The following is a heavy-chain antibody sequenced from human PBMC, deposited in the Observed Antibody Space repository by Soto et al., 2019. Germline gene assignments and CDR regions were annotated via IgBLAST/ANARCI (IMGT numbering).Heavy chain of an antibody. V-gene: IGHV4-59*12. CDR2: IYYSGST. D-gene: IGHD1-26*01. Sequence: PSETLSLTCTVSGGSISSYYWSWIRQPPGKGLEWIGYIYYSGSTNYNPSLKSRVTISVDTSKNQFSLKLSSVTAADTAVYYCARRNSGSYFTPFDYWGQGTLVTVSS. J-gene: IGHJ4*02. CDR3: ARRNSGSYFTPFDY. CDR1: GGSISSYY.